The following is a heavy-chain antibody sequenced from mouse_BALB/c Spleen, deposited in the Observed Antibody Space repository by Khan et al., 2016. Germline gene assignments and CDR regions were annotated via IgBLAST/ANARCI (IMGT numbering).Heavy chain of an antibody. J-gene: IGHJ2*01. CDR1: GYTFTIYT. D-gene: IGHD2-1*01. Sequence: QVQLKESGAELARPGASVKMSCKASGYTFTIYTMHWVKQRPGQGLEWIGYINPSSGYTNYNQKFKDKATLTADKSSSTAYMQLSSLTSEDSAVXYCARSRSMGCNYLFDYWCQGTTLTVSS. V-gene: IGHV1-4*01. CDR3: ARSRSMGCNYLFDY. CDR2: INPSSGYT.